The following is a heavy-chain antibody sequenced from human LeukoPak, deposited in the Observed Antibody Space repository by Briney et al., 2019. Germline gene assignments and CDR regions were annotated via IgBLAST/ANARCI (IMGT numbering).Heavy chain of an antibody. V-gene: IGHV3-53*01. CDR3: ARDRITSPGAFDI. Sequence: GSLRLSCAASGFTVSSNYMSWVRQAPGKGLEWVSVIYSGGSTYYADSVKGRFTISRDNSKNTLYLQMNSLRAEDTAVYYCARDRITSPGAFDIWGQGTMVTVSS. D-gene: IGHD3-10*01. J-gene: IGHJ3*02. CDR2: IYSGGST. CDR1: GFTVSSNY.